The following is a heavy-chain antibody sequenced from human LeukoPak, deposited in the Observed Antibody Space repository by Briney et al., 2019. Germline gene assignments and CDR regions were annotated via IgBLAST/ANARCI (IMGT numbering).Heavy chain of an antibody. CDR3: ARVGSCSGGSCYALNWFDP. J-gene: IGHJ5*02. CDR2: IYHSGST. D-gene: IGHD2-15*01. Sequence: SETLSLTCAVSGYSISSGYYWGWIRQPPGKGLEWIGSIYHSGSTYYNPSLKSRVTISVDTSKKQFSLKLSSVTAAGTAVYYCARVGSCSGGSCYALNWFDPWGQGTLVTVSS. V-gene: IGHV4-38-2*01. CDR1: GYSISSGYY.